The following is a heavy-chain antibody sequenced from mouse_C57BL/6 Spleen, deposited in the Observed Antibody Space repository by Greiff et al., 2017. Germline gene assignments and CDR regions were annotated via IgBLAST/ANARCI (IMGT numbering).Heavy chain of an antibody. CDR2: IDPETGGT. CDR1: GYTFTDYE. J-gene: IGHJ3*01. D-gene: IGHD2-10*02. CDR3: TRILYGIPFAY. Sequence: QVQLQQSGAELVRPGASVTLSCKASGYTFTDYEMHWVKQTPVHGLEWIGAIDPETGGTAYNQKFKGKAILTADKSSSTAYMGLRSLTSEDSAVYYCTRILYGIPFAYWGQGTLVTVSA. V-gene: IGHV1-15*01.